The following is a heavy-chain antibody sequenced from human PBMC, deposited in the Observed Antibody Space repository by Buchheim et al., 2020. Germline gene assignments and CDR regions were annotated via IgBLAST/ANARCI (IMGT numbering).Heavy chain of an antibody. CDR3: ARGRGYDFWSGYYYFDY. Sequence: QVQLQQWGAGLLKPSETLSLTCAVYGGSFSGYYWSWIRQPPGKGLEWIGEIKHSGSTNYNPSLKSRVTISVDTSKNQFSLKLSSVTAADTAVYYCARGRGYDFWSGYYYFDYWGQGTL. D-gene: IGHD3-3*01. J-gene: IGHJ4*02. CDR2: IKHSGST. V-gene: IGHV4-34*01. CDR1: GGSFSGYY.